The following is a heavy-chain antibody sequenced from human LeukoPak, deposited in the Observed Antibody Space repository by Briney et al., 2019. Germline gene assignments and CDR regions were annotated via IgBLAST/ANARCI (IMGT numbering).Heavy chain of an antibody. V-gene: IGHV1-69*06. D-gene: IGHD3-10*01. CDR2: IIPIFCTA. CDR3: ARDVMVRGHNGFDP. Sequence: SSVKLSCKASGGTFSSYAISWVRQAPGQGLEWFGGIIPIFCTAIYSHKFQIRVTITPDKSTSTAYMELRSLRSEDTAVYSCARDVMVRGHNGFDPWGQGPRVIVSS. CDR1: GGTFSSYA. J-gene: IGHJ5*02.